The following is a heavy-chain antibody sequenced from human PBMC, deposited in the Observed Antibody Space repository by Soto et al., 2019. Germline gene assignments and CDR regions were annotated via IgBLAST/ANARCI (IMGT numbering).Heavy chain of an antibody. CDR1: GGSFSGYY. D-gene: IGHD3-9*01. J-gene: IGHJ4*02. CDR3: ARGRFSPHYDILTGYYRPLFDY. Sequence: PSETLSLTCAVYGGSFSGYYWSWIRQPPGKGLEWIGEINHSGSTNCNPSLKSRVTISVDTSKNQFSLKLSSVTAADTAVYYCARGRFSPHYDILTGYYRPLFDYWGQGSLVTVSS. CDR2: INHSGST. V-gene: IGHV4-34*01.